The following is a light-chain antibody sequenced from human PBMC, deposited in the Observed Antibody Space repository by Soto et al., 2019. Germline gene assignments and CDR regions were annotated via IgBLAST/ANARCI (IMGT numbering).Light chain of an antibody. Sequence: QSVLTQPPSVSAAPEQTVTISCSGSSSNIGSNYVSWYQQLPGAAPRLLIYDNSERHSGTPDRFSGSKSGPSATLGITGLQTGDEADYYCGAWDVSLTAVVFGGGTKLTVL. CDR3: GAWDVSLTAVV. J-gene: IGLJ2*01. CDR2: DNS. CDR1: SSNIGSNY. V-gene: IGLV1-51*01.